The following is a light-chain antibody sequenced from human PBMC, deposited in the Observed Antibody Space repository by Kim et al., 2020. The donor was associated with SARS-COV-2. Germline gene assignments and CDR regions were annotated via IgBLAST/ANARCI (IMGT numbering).Light chain of an antibody. J-gene: IGKJ4*01. CDR3: QQRGNWPPALT. CDR1: HSIDIS. V-gene: IGKV3-11*01. CDR2: DAA. Sequence: SPGDSAPLASRSSHSIDISLACYQQTPGRAPRLLIYDAAIRAAGIPDRFSASGSGTDFTLTIGSLAPEDFAVYYCQQRGNWPPALTFGGGTKLEI.